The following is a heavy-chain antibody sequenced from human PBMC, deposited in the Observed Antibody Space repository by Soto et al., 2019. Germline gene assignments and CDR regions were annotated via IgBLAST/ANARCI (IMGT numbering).Heavy chain of an antibody. J-gene: IGHJ6*03. V-gene: IGHV4-34*01. D-gene: IGHD2-15*01. CDR1: GGSFSGYY. CDR3: AGPKPGGYCSGGSCLEYYYYYMDV. CDR2: INHSGST. Sequence: SETLSLTCAVYGGSFSGYYWSWIRQPPGKGLEWIGEINHSGSTNYNPSLKSRVTISVDTSKNQFSLKLSSVTAADTAVYYCAGPKPGGYCSGGSCLEYYYYYMDVWGKGTTVTVSS.